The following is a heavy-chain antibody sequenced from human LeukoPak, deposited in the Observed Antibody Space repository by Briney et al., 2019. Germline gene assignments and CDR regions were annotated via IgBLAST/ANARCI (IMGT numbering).Heavy chain of an antibody. V-gene: IGHV4-4*07. J-gene: IGHJ4*02. Sequence: SETLSLTCTVSGGSISSYYWSWIRQPAGKGLEWIGRIHTSGSTNYNPSLRSRVTMSVDTSKNQFSLKLGSVTAADTAVYYCARDRYYYDSSGYYYFDYWGQGTLVTVSS. CDR3: ARDRYYYDSSGYYYFDY. CDR2: IHTSGST. D-gene: IGHD3-22*01. CDR1: GGSISSYY.